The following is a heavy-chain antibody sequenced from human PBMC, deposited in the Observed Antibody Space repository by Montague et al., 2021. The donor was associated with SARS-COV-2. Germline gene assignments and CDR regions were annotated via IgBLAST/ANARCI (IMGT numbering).Heavy chain of an antibody. Sequence: LSLSLSASGFTFSNYAMNWDRQAPGKGLEWVSVIFGSGSSTYYSGSVRGRFTVSRDNSKNTLYLQMNNLRAEDTAVYYCAKDGATVRGLINWYFDLWGRGTLVTVSS. CDR2: IFGSGSST. CDR3: AKDGATVRGLINWYFDL. J-gene: IGHJ2*01. V-gene: IGHV3-23*03. D-gene: IGHD3-10*01. CDR1: GFTFSNYA.